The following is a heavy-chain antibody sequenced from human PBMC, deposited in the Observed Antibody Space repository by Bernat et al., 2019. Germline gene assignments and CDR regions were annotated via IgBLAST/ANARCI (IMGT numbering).Heavy chain of an antibody. CDR1: GFTFSSYE. CDR2: ISSSGSTI. J-gene: IGHJ6*03. CDR3: ARDSAPYCSGGSCYPYYYYYYYMDV. V-gene: IGHV3-48*03. D-gene: IGHD2-15*01. Sequence: EVQLVESGGGLVQPGGSLRLSCAASGFTFSSYEMNWVRQAPGKGLEWVSYISSSGSTIYYADSVKGRFTISRDNAKNSLYLQMNSLRAEDTAVYYCARDSAPYCSGGSCYPYYYYYYYMDVWGKGTTVTVSS.